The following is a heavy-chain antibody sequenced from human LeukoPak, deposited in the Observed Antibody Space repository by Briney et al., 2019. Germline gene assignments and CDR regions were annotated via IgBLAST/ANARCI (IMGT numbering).Heavy chain of an antibody. J-gene: IGHJ6*02. D-gene: IGHD3-10*01. CDR3: ARGKYGSGSYYSSSYGMDV. CDR2: INHNGST. Sequence: SETLSLTCAVYGGSFSGYYWSWIRQPPGKGLEWIGEINHNGSTNYNPSLKSRVTISVDTSKNQFSLKLSSVTAADTAVYYCARGKYGSGSYYSSSYGMDVWGQGTTVTVSS. CDR1: GGSFSGYY. V-gene: IGHV4-34*01.